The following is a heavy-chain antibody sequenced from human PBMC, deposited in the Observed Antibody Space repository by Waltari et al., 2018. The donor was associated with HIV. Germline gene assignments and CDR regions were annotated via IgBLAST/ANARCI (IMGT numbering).Heavy chain of an antibody. D-gene: IGHD2-15*01. CDR2: FDPEQGKT. Sequence: QVPMVPSGAEVKEPGASVKVSCEVSGCTLSELSLIRVRPAPGKGLEWMEGFDPEQGKTINAQNSQGRVTMTEDADTDTAYMELSSLRSEDTAVYYCTTEGLYCSGGTCYSRFDPWGQGTLVTVSS. CDR1: GCTLSELS. V-gene: IGHV1-24*01. CDR3: TTEGLYCSGGTCYSRFDP. J-gene: IGHJ5*02.